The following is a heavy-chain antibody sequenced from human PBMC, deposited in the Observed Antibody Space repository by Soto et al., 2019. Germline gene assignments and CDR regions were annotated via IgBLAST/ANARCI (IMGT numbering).Heavy chain of an antibody. CDR1: GGSISHFY. CDR2: IYDSGST. J-gene: IGHJ3*02. Sequence: SETLSLTCTVSGGSISHFYWSWIRQSPGKGLEWLGYIYDSGSTSYNPSLRSRVTMSMDTSKTQFSLNLTSVTAADTAVYFCAASYYANLTGHFAFDIWGHGTMVTVSS. CDR3: AASYYANLTGHFAFDI. V-gene: IGHV4-59*13. D-gene: IGHD3-9*01.